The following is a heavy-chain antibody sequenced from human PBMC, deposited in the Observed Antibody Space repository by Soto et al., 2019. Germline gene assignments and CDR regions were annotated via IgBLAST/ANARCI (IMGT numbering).Heavy chain of an antibody. V-gene: IGHV4-59*08. D-gene: IGHD5-18*01. CDR3: AGTRTAMVTYIDY. Sequence: PSETLSLTCTVSGGSISSYYCSWIRQPPGKGLEWIGHIYYSGSTNYNPSLKSRVTISVDTSKNQFSLKLSSVTAADTAVYYCAGTRTAMVTYIDYWGQGTLVTVSS. J-gene: IGHJ4*02. CDR2: IYYSGST. CDR1: GGSISSYY.